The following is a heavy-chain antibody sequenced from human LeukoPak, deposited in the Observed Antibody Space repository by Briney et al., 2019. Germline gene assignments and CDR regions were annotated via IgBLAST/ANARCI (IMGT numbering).Heavy chain of an antibody. J-gene: IGHJ4*02. CDR2: ISAYNGNT. Sequence: ASVKVSCKASGYTFTSCGISWVRQAPGQGLEWMGWISAYNGNTNYAQKLQGRVTMTTDTSTSTAYMELRSLRSDDTAVYYCARDRDQRRSYGTDYWGQGTLVTVSS. V-gene: IGHV1-18*01. D-gene: IGHD5-18*01. CDR1: GYTFTSCG. CDR3: ARDRDQRRSYGTDY.